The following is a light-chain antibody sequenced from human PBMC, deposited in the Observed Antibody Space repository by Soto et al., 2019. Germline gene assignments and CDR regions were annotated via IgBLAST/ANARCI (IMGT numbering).Light chain of an antibody. V-gene: IGLV2-14*01. Sequence: QSALTQPASVSGSPGQSITIPCTGTNSDVGAYNYVSWYQHHPGKAPKLMIYEVFTRSSGVSSRFSGSKSGSTASLTISGLQAEDVADYYCTSYTTTNTLYVFGTGTKLTVL. CDR2: EVF. J-gene: IGLJ1*01. CDR1: NSDVGAYNY. CDR3: TSYTTTNTLYV.